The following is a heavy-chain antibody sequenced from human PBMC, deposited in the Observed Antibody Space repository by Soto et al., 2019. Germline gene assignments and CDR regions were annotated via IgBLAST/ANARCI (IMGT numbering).Heavy chain of an antibody. V-gene: IGHV3-30*18. J-gene: IGHJ6*02. CDR2: ISYHGTEK. Sequence: GGSLRLSCAASGVTFSNYARDWVRQAPGKGLEWVADISYHGTEKGYADSVKGRFTISRDNSKNTLYVQMSSLRPEDTAVYYCANDIGGVDTGNYGMDVWGQGTTVTVPS. CDR1: GVTFSNYA. D-gene: IGHD5-18*01. CDR3: ANDIGGVDTGNYGMDV.